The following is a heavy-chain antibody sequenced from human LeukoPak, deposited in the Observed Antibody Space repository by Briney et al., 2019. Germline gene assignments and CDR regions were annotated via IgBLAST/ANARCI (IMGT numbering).Heavy chain of an antibody. CDR1: GYTFTGYY. CDR2: INPNSGVT. CDR3: AKDRYGYYEAPFHYYMDA. J-gene: IGHJ6*03. V-gene: IGHV1-2*02. Sequence: GASVKVSCEASGYTFTGYYMHWVRQAPGQGLEWMGWINPNSGVTNYAQKLQGRVTITRDTSIDTAYMQLSRLRSDDTAVYYCAKDRYGYYEAPFHYYMDAWGRGTTVTVSS. D-gene: IGHD5-18*01.